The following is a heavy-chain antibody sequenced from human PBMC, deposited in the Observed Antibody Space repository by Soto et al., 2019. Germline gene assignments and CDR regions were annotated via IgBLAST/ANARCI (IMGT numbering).Heavy chain of an antibody. Sequence: SETLSLTCTVSGGSISTYYWSWIRQPPGKGLEWIGYIYYDGSTSYNPSLRSRVTISVDTSKNQFSLILSSVTSADTAVYYCARDLGAQIVDYWGQGTLVTVSS. J-gene: IGHJ4*02. CDR3: ARDLGAQIVDY. CDR2: IYYDGST. CDR1: GGSISTYY. D-gene: IGHD1-26*01. V-gene: IGHV4-59*01.